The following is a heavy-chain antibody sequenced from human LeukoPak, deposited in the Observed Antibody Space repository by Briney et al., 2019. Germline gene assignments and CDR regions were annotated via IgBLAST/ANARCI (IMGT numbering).Heavy chain of an antibody. V-gene: IGHV4-39*01. Sequence: SETLSLTCTVSGGSISSSSYYWGWIRQPPGKGLEWIGSIYYSGSTYYNPSLKSRVTISVDTSKNQFSLKLSSVTAADTAVYYCAIYVYGDYGLYDYWGQGTLVTVSS. CDR2: IYYSGST. CDR3: AIYVYGDYGLYDY. J-gene: IGHJ4*02. D-gene: IGHD4-17*01. CDR1: GGSISSSSYY.